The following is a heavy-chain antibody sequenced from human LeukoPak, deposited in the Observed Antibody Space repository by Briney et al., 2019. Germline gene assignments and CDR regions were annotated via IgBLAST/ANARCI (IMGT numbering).Heavy chain of an antibody. D-gene: IGHD6-19*01. CDR2: INSDGSST. CDR1: GFTFSSYW. V-gene: IGHV3-74*01. J-gene: IGHJ4*02. Sequence: PGGSLRLSCAASGFTFSSYWMHWVRQAPGKGLVWVSRINSDGSSTSYADSVKGRFAISRDNAKNTLYLQMNSLRAEDTAVYYCAREYSSGWYYFDYWGQGTLVTVSS. CDR3: AREYSSGWYYFDY.